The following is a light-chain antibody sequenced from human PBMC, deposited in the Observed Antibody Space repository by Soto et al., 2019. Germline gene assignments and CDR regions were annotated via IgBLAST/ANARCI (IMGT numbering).Light chain of an antibody. Sequence: DIEMTQAPTALTETAGDRATLTCRASQSVSSQLAWYQQKPGQAPTLLIYGASTRATGIPARFSGSGSVTDFTLTINSLQSEDFAFYYIQQYNNLPRTFGQGTKVDI. CDR2: GAS. CDR1: QSVSSQ. CDR3: QQYNNLPRT. J-gene: IGKJ1*01. V-gene: IGKV3-15*01.